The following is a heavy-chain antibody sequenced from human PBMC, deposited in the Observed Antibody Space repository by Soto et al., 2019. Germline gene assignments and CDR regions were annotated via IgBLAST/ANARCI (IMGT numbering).Heavy chain of an antibody. V-gene: IGHV3-30*18. CDR1: GFTFSSYG. CDR2: ISYDGSNK. CDR3: AKGIQLEDY. D-gene: IGHD5-18*01. J-gene: IGHJ4*02. Sequence: GGSLRLSCAASGFTFSSYGMHWVRQAPGKGLEWVAVISYDGSNKYYADSVKGRFTISRDNSKNTLYLQMNSLRAEDTAVYYCAKGIQLEDYWGQGTLVTVSS.